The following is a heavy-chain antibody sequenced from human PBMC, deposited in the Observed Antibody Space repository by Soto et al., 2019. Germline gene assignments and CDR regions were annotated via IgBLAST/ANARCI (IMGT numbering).Heavy chain of an antibody. J-gene: IGHJ6*02. Sequence: QVQLVQSGAEVTKPGASVKVSCKVSGYTFTTYYLHWVRQAPGQGLEWMGVIDPSGTSTKYALKCQGRVTMTRDTSTSTVYMEMSSLRSDDTAVYFCASNTGYDYVWGSHGYSGAEHYHGFDVWGQGTTVIVSS. CDR2: IDPSGTST. CDR3: ASNTGYDYVWGSHGYSGAEHYHGFDV. CDR1: GYTFTTYY. V-gene: IGHV1-46*01. D-gene: IGHD3-16*01.